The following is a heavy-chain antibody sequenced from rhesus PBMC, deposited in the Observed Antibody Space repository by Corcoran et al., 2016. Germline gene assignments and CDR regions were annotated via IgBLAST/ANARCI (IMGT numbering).Heavy chain of an antibody. D-gene: IGHD3-16*01. CDR3: ARDSGSYYYFDY. V-gene: IGHV4-160*01. CDR1: GGSISRNY. Sequence: QVQLQESGPGLVKPSETLSLTCAVSGGSISRNYWSWIRPPPGKGLEWIGRIYGSGGSTDYNPSLKSRVTISTDTSKNQFSLKLSSVTAADTAVYYCARDSGSYYYFDYWGQGVLVTVSS. J-gene: IGHJ4*01. CDR2: IYGSGGST.